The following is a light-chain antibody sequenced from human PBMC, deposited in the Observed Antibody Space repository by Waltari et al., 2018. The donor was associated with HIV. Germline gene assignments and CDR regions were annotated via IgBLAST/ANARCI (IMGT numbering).Light chain of an antibody. CDR3: QQDYNLPWT. V-gene: IGKV3D-7*01. CDR1: QSVSSSY. CDR2: GAS. J-gene: IGKJ1*01. Sequence: EIVMTQSPAPLSLSPGARATLSCRASQSVSSSYLSWYQQRPGQTPRLLIYGASTRATGIPARFSGSGSGTDFTLTISSLQPEDFAVYYCQQDYNLPWTFGQGTKVEIK.